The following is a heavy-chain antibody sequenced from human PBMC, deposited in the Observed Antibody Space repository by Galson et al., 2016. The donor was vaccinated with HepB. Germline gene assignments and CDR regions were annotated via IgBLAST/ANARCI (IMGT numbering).Heavy chain of an antibody. D-gene: IGHD4-17*01. CDR2: ITPSGTM. CDR1: GFTFGYYT. Sequence: SLRLSCAGSGFTFGYYTMNWVRQAPGKGLEWVSSITPSGTMYYADSVKGRFTISKDNAKNSAFLQMNSLRVEDTAVYYCARDPAYGAFDYWGQRTLVTVSS. CDR3: ARDPAYGAFDY. J-gene: IGHJ4*02. V-gene: IGHV3-69-1*01.